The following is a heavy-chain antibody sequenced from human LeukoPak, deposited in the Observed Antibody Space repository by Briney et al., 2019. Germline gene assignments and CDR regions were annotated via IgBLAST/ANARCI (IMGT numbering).Heavy chain of an antibody. CDR3: TTYTVGATTSHFDY. CDR2: IKSKTDGGTA. J-gene: IGHJ4*02. CDR1: GFTVSSKY. D-gene: IGHD1-26*01. Sequence: GGSLRLSCAASGFTVSSKYMSWVRQAPGKGLEWVGRIKSKTDGGTADYAAPVKGRFTISRDDSKNTMYLEMHSLRTEDTAVYYCTTYTVGATTSHFDYWGQGTLVTVSS. V-gene: IGHV3-15*01.